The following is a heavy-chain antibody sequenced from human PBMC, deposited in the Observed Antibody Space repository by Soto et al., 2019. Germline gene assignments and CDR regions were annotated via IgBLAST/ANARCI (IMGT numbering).Heavy chain of an antibody. Sequence: QVQLVQSGAEVKKPGASVKVSCKASGYTFTSYGISWVRQAPGQGLEWMGWISAYNGNTNYAQKLQGRVTMTTDTSPSTAYMGLRSLRSDDTAVYYCARAEYSSGWYGGSWFDPWGQGTLVTVSS. V-gene: IGHV1-18*04. CDR3: ARAEYSSGWYGGSWFDP. CDR1: GYTFTSYG. D-gene: IGHD6-19*01. J-gene: IGHJ5*02. CDR2: ISAYNGNT.